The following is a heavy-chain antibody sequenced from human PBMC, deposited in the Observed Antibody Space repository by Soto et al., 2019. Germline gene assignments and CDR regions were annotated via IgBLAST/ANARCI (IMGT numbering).Heavy chain of an antibody. CDR3: VWYRSYYYYGMDV. Sequence: PSETLSLTYAINRESFRGYYWSWIRQPPGKGLEWIGEINHSGSTNYNPSLKSRVTISVDTSKNQFSLKLSSVTAADTAVYYCVWYRSYYYYGMDVWGQGTTVS. D-gene: IGHD6-13*01. J-gene: IGHJ6*01. CDR2: INHSGST. V-gene: IGHV4-34*01. CDR1: RESFRGYY.